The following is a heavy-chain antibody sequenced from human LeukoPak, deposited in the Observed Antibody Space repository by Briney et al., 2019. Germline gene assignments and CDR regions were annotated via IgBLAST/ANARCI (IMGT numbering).Heavy chain of an antibody. CDR2: ISHSGST. J-gene: IGHJ4*02. CDR1: GGSFSGYH. V-gene: IGHV4-34*01. CDR3: ASAIAVACTLFY. Sequence: SETLSLTCAAYGGSFSGYHWSWLRQPPGKALEWIGIISHSGSTNYNPSLKSRVNISGHTPIPQFSLTLRSVTAADTAVYYCASAIAVACTLFYWGQGTLVGVSS. D-gene: IGHD6-19*01.